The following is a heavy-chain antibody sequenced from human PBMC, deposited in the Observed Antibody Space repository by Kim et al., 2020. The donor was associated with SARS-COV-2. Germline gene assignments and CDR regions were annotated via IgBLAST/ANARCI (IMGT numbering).Heavy chain of an antibody. J-gene: IGHJ4*02. Sequence: YADSVKGRFTISRDNAKNSLYLQMNSLRDEDTAVYYCARHSYSSSFNFDYWGQGTLVTVSS. CDR3: ARHSYSSSFNFDY. V-gene: IGHV3-48*02. D-gene: IGHD6-6*01.